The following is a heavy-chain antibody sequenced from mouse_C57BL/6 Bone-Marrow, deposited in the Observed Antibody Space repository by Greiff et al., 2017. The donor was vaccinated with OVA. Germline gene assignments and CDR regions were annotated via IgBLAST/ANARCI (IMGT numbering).Heavy chain of an antibody. D-gene: IGHD2-4*01. CDR3: ARCGYDYHYFDY. Sequence: VQLQQSGAELVMPGASVKLSCKASGYTFTSYWMHWVKQRPGQGLEWIGEIDPSDSYTTYNQKFKGKSTLTVDKSASTAYMQLSSLTSEDSAVYYCARCGYDYHYFDYWGQGTTLTVSS. CDR2: IDPSDSYT. J-gene: IGHJ2*01. CDR1: GYTFTSYW. V-gene: IGHV1-69*01.